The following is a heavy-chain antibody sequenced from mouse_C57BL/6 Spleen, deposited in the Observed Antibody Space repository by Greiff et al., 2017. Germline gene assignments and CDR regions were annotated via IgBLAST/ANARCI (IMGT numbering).Heavy chain of an antibody. CDR1: GFTFSSYG. Sequence: EVKLMESGGDLVKPGGSLKLSCAASGFTFSSYGMSWVRQTPDKRLEWVATISSGGSYTYYPDSVKGRFTISRDNAKNTLYLQMSSLKSEDTAMYYCARLGTRAWFVYWGQGTLVTVSA. CDR2: ISSGGSYT. V-gene: IGHV5-6*01. J-gene: IGHJ3*01. D-gene: IGHD3-3*01. CDR3: ARLGTRAWFVY.